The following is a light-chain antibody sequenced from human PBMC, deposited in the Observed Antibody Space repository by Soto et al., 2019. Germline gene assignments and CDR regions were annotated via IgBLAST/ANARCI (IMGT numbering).Light chain of an antibody. J-gene: IGKJ1*01. CDR2: KAS. V-gene: IGKV1-5*03. CDR1: QTITTS. CDR3: QQYDSYSVRT. Sequence: DIQMTQSPSTLSASVGDGVTITCRASQTITTSLAWYQQKPGKAPKLLIYKASSIESGVPSRFSGSGSGTESTLTISSLHPDDFSTDYCQQYDSYSVRTFGQGTKVEI.